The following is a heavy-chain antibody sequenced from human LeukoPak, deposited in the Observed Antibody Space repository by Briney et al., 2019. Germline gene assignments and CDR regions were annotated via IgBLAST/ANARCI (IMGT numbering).Heavy chain of an antibody. J-gene: IGHJ6*02. D-gene: IGHD6-6*01. Sequence: PGGSLRLSCAASGFTFSSYAMHWVRQAPGKGLEWVAVISYDGSNKYYVDSVKGRFSISRDNSKNTLYLQMNSLRAEDTAVYYCPTSSSPHYYYYYGMDVWGQGTTVTVSS. V-gene: IGHV3-30-3*01. CDR1: GFTFSSYA. CDR3: PTSSSPHYYYYYGMDV. CDR2: ISYDGSNK.